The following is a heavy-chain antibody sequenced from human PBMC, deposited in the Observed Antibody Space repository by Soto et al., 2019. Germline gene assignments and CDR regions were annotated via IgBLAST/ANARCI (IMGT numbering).Heavy chain of an antibody. CDR1: GGSISSSSYY. J-gene: IGHJ4*02. CDR3: AWYDFWSDPHDY. D-gene: IGHD3-3*01. Sequence: SETLSLTCTVSGGSISSSSYYWGWIRQPPGKGLEWIGSIYYSGSTYYNPSLKSRVTISVDTSKNQFSLKLSSVTAADTAVYYCAWYDFWSDPHDYCGQGTLVTVSS. V-gene: IGHV4-39*01. CDR2: IYYSGST.